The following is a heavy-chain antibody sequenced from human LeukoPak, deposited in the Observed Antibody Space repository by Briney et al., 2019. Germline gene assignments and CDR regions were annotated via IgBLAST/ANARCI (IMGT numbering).Heavy chain of an antibody. CDR1: GGSISSYY. CDR3: ARMMGTEEGFDP. CDR2: IYYSGST. V-gene: IGHV4-59*01. J-gene: IGHJ5*02. Sequence: PSETLSLTCTVSGGSISSYYWSWIRQPPGKGLEWTGYIYYSGSTNYNPSLKSRVTISVDTSKNQFSLKLSSVTAADTAVYYCARMMGTEEGFDPWGQGTLVTVSS. D-gene: IGHD2-21*02.